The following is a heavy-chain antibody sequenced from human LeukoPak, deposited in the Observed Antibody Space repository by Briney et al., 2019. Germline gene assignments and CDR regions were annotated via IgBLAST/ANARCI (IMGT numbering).Heavy chain of an antibody. CDR3: ARSGMGADGGAFDI. J-gene: IGHJ3*02. V-gene: IGHV1-2*02. D-gene: IGHD1-26*01. Sequence: ASVKVSCKASGYTFTGYYMHWVRQAPGQGLEWMGWINPNSGGTNYAQKFQGRVTMTRDTSISTAYMELSRLRSDDTAVYYCARSGMGADGGAFDIWGQGTMVTVSS. CDR1: GYTFTGYY. CDR2: INPNSGGT.